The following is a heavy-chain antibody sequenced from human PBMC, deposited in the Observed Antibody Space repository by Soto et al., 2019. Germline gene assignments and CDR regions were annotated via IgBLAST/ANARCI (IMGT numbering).Heavy chain of an antibody. V-gene: IGHV3-48*01. CDR3: ARDRTWWLPAFPDAFDI. D-gene: IGHD2-15*01. Sequence: EVQLVESGGGLVQPGGSLRLSCAASGFTFSSYSMNWVRQAPGKGLEWVSYISSSSSTIYYADSVKGRFTISRDNAKNSLYLQMNSLRAEDTAVYYCARDRTWWLPAFPDAFDIWGQGTMVTVSS. J-gene: IGHJ3*02. CDR1: GFTFSSYS. CDR2: ISSSSSTI.